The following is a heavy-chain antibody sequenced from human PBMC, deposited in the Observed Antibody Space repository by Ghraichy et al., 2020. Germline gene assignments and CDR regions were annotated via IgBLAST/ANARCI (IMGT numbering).Heavy chain of an antibody. CDR3: ARVQGGGFWSGYYVGYFDY. CDR2: IYYSGST. CDR1: GGSISSGGYY. Sequence: SETLSLTCTVSGGSISSGGYYWSWIRQHPGKGLEWIGYIYYSGSTYYNPSLKSRVTISVDTSKNQFSLKLSSVTAADTAVYYCARVQGGGFWSGYYVGYFDYWGQGTLVTVSS. D-gene: IGHD3-3*01. V-gene: IGHV4-31*03. J-gene: IGHJ4*02.